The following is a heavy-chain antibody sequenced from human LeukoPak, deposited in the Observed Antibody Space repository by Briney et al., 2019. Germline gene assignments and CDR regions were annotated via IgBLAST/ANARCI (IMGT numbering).Heavy chain of an antibody. CDR3: ARGYGVRGVIIRPIGY. J-gene: IGHJ4*02. V-gene: IGHV1-8*01. CDR1: GYTFTSYD. Sequence: GASVKVSCKASGYTFTSYDSNWVRQATGQGLEWMGWMNPNSGNTGCAQKFQGRVTMTRNTSISTAYMELSRLRSEDTDVYSCARGYGVRGVIIRPIGYWGQGTLVTVSS. D-gene: IGHD3-10*01. CDR2: MNPNSGNT.